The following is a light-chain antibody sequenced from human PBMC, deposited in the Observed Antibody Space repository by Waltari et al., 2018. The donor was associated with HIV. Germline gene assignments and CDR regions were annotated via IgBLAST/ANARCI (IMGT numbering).Light chain of an antibody. CDR2: DAS. V-gene: IGKV3-11*01. CDR3: HQRSNWPPYT. CDR1: QSVSSY. Sequence: EIVLTQSPATLSLSPGERATLSCRASQSVSSYLTWYQQKPGQAPRLLIYDASNRATGIPARFSGSGSGTDFTLTISSLETEDFAVYYCHQRSNWPPYTFGQGTKLEIK. J-gene: IGKJ2*01.